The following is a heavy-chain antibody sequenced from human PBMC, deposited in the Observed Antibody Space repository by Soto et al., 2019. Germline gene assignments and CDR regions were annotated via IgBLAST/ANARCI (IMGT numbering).Heavy chain of an antibody. CDR3: AREFCSGGNCFTYYFDP. V-gene: IGHV3-74*01. D-gene: IGHD2-15*01. J-gene: IGHJ5*02. CDR1: GLTFNRYW. CDR2: INTDGSNT. Sequence: GGSLRLSCAASGLTFNRYWMHWVRHAPGKGLVWVSHINTDGSNTNYADSVKGRFTISRDNAKSTLFLQMNSLRDEDTAVYYCAREFCSGGNCFTYYFDPWGQGIPVTVSS.